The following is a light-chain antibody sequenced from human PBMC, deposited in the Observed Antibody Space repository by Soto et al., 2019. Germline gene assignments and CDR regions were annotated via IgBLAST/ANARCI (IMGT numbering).Light chain of an antibody. V-gene: IGKV3-15*01. CDR2: DAS. CDR3: QQYGTWPPLT. Sequence: DIVLTQSPATLSVSPGEGTTLSCRASQSVHSALAWYHQRPGQTPRLLIYDASTRATGIPDRFSGSGSGTEFTLTISSLQSEDFAIYYCQQYGTWPPLTFGGGTHVEI. CDR1: QSVHSA. J-gene: IGKJ4*01.